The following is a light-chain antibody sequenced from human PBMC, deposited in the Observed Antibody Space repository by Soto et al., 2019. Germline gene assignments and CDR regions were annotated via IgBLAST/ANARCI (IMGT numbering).Light chain of an antibody. Sequence: QSVLTQPASVSGSRGQSITISCTGTSSDVGSYNLVSWYQQHPGKAPKLMIYEGSKRPSGVSNRFSGSKSGNTASLTTSGLQAEDEADFYCCSYAGSSTLVFGGGTKLSVL. J-gene: IGLJ2*01. CDR1: SSDVGSYNL. V-gene: IGLV2-23*01. CDR3: CSYAGSSTLV. CDR2: EGS.